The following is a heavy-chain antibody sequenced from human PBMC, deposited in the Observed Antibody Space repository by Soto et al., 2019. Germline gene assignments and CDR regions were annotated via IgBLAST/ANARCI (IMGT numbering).Heavy chain of an antibody. CDR1: GESFCSYA. V-gene: IGHV1-69*01. J-gene: IGHJ5*02. CDR3: AREPFGRFDP. D-gene: IGHD3-10*01. CDR2: IIPVFGTT. Sequence: QMQLVQSGPEVKKPGSSVKVSCKASGESFCSYAVSWVRQAPGQGLEWMGAIIPVFGTTNYTQKFQGRVTITADDSTTTAYMELNSLRSDDTAVYYCAREPFGRFDPWGQGTLVTVSS.